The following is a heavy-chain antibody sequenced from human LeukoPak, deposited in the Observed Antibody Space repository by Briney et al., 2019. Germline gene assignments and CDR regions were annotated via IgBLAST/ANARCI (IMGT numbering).Heavy chain of an antibody. CDR2: IYHSGIT. J-gene: IGHJ4*02. Sequence: NHSETLSLTCTVSGGSISSGGYYWSWIRQPPGKGLEWIGYIYHSGITYYNPSLKSRVTISVDRSKNQFSLKLNSVTAADTAVYYCARDVEYISSSPGDYWGQGTLVTVSS. CDR1: GGSISSGGYY. D-gene: IGHD6-6*01. CDR3: ARDVEYISSSPGDY. V-gene: IGHV4-30-2*01.